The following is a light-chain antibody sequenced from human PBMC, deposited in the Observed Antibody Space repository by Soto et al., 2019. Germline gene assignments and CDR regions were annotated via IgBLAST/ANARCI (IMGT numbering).Light chain of an antibody. Sequence: QSALTQPASVSGSPGQSITISCTGTSSDIGYYNYVSWYQQHPGKAPKVIIYEVSNRPSGVSDRFSRSKSGNTASLTISGLQAEDDGDYYCGAYEDSSILMFGGGTKLTVL. CDR1: SSDIGYYNY. J-gene: IGLJ3*02. CDR3: GAYEDSSILM. V-gene: IGLV2-14*01. CDR2: EVS.